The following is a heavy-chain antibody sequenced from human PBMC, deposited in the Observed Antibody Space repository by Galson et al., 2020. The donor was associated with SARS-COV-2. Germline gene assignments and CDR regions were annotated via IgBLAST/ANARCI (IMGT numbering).Heavy chain of an antibody. CDR1: GFTFSSSW. CDR3: ARVGTRSGWKYYFDY. V-gene: IGHV3-74*01. Sequence: TGGSLRLSCAASGFTFSSSWMHWARQAPGKGLVWVSRIISDGSSTSHADSVKGRFTISSDNAKNTLYLQMNSLRAEDTAVYYCARVGTRSGWKYYFDYWGQGTLVIVSS. J-gene: IGHJ4*02. D-gene: IGHD6-19*01. CDR2: IISDGSST.